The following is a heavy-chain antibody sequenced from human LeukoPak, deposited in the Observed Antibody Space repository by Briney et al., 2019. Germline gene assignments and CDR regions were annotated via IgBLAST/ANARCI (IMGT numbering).Heavy chain of an antibody. CDR2: ISHSGST. D-gene: IGHD2-15*01. J-gene: IGHJ4*02. CDR3: ARDEYCSGGSCYSGGGFDY. Sequence: SETLSLTCAVYGGSFSGYYWSWIRQPPGKGLEWIGEISHSGSTNYNPSLKSRVTISVDTSKNQFSLKLSSVTAADTAVYYCARDEYCSGGSCYSGGGFDYWGQGTLVTVSS. V-gene: IGHV4-34*01. CDR1: GGSFSGYY.